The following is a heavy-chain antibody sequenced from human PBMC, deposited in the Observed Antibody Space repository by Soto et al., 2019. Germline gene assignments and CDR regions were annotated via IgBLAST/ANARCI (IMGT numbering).Heavy chain of an antibody. D-gene: IGHD2-2*01. CDR2: ISGSGGST. CDR3: AKGTYCSSTICYVHFDY. CDR1: GFTFSSYA. Sequence: GGSLRLSCAASGFTFSSYAMSWVRQAPGKGLEWVSAISGSGGSTYYADSVKGRFTISRDNSKNTLYLQMNSLRAEDTAVYYCAKGTYCSSTICYVHFDYWGQGTLVTVSS. J-gene: IGHJ4*02. V-gene: IGHV3-23*01.